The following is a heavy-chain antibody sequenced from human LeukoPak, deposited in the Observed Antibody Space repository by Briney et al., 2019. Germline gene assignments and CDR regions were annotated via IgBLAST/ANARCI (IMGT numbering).Heavy chain of an antibody. CDR1: AFIFNSYA. CDR2: IIGSGGST. J-gene: IGHJ4*02. V-gene: IGHV3-23*01. CDR3: GKGVRYCDNINCYFSH. Sequence: GGSLRLFCAASAFIFNSYAKNWVRQAPGEGRVWVSSIIGSGGSTYYADSVKGRFTISRDSSKNTLYLQMSSLRAEDTADYCCGKGVRYCDNINCYFSHWGQGTLVTVSS. D-gene: IGHD2-2*01.